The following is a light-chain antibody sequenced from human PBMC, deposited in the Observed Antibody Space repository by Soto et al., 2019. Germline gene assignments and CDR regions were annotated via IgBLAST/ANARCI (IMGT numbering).Light chain of an antibody. Sequence: IGMTKSPLSLPITPGEPASISCRSSQSLVHSNGYNYLDWYLQKPGQSPQLLIYLGSNRASGVPDRFSGSGSGTDFTLSISTVEAGDVGGYCCMQALQAPITFGEGTRLAI. V-gene: IGKV2-28*01. CDR2: LGS. CDR3: MQALQAPIT. CDR1: QSLVHSNGYNY. J-gene: IGKJ5*01.